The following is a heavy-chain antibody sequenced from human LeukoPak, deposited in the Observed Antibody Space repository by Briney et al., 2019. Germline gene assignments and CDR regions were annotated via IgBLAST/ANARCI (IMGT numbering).Heavy chain of an antibody. J-gene: IGHJ4*02. CDR1: GFTFSSYS. Sequence: MTGGSLRLSCAASGFTFSSYSMNWVRQAPGKGLEWVSSISSSSSYIYYADSVKGRFTISRDNAKNSLYLQMNSLRAEDTAVYYCARTPLYYYGSGSYMYWGQGTLVTVSS. CDR2: ISSSSSYI. V-gene: IGHV3-21*01. CDR3: ARTPLYYYGSGSYMY. D-gene: IGHD3-10*01.